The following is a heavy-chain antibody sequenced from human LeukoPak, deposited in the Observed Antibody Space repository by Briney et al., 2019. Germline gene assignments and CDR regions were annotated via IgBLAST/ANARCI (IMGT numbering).Heavy chain of an antibody. CDR3: ANLLYCSSTSCQGRDWFDP. V-gene: IGHV1-2*02. CDR1: GYTFTGYY. D-gene: IGHD2-2*01. J-gene: IGHJ5*02. CDR2: INPNSGGT. Sequence: GASVKVPCKASGYTFTGYYMHWVRQAPGQGLEWMGWINPNSGGTNYAQKFQGRVTMTRDTSISTAYMELSRLRSDDTAVYYCANLLYCSSTSCQGRDWFDPWGQGTLVTVSS.